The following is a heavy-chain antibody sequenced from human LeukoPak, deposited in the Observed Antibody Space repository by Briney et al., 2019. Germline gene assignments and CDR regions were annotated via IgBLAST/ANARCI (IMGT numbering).Heavy chain of an antibody. CDR2: IKQDGSEK. CDR1: GFTFSSYW. J-gene: IGHJ6*03. V-gene: IGHV3-7*01. Sequence: PGGSLRLSCAASGFTFSSYWMSWVRQAPGKGLEWVANIKQDGSEKYYVDSVKGRFTISRDNAKNSLYMQMNSLRAEDTAVYYCARDLVVPAAIPIYNYYYMDVWGKGTTVTVSS. CDR3: ARDLVVPAAIPIYNYYYMDV. D-gene: IGHD2-2*02.